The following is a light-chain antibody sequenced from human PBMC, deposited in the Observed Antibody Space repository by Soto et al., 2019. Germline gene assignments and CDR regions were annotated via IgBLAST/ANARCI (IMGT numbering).Light chain of an antibody. CDR2: EVN. Sequence: QSVLTQPPSASGSPGQSVSISCTGISSDVGGDNSVSWYQQHPGKAPKLIISEVNKRPSGVPDRFSGSKSGNTASLTVSGLQAEDEADYYCSSYAGNNNFVVFGGGTQLTVL. V-gene: IGLV2-8*01. J-gene: IGLJ2*01. CDR1: SSDVGGDNS. CDR3: SSYAGNNNFVV.